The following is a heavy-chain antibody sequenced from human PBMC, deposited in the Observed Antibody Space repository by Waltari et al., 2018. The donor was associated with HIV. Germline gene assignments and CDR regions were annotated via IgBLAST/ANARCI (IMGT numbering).Heavy chain of an antibody. D-gene: IGHD6-13*01. J-gene: IGHJ6*02. CDR2: INSDVRST. CDR1: GFTFSSYW. CDR3: ASGYSSSWRSDYYYYGMDV. V-gene: IGHV3-74*01. Sequence: EVQLVESGGGLVQPGGSLRLSCAASGFTFSSYWMHWVRQAPGKGLVCVSRINSDVRSTSYADSVKGRLTISRDNAKNTLYLQMNSLRSEDTAVYYCASGYSSSWRSDYYYYGMDVWGQGTTVTVSS.